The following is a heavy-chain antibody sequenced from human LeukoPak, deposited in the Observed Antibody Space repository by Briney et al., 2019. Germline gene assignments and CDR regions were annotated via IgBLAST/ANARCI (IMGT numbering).Heavy chain of an antibody. CDR2: ISGSGGST. Sequence: PGGSLRLSCAASGFTFSSYAMSWVRQAPGKGLEWVSAISGSGGSTYYADSVKGRFTISRDNSKNTLYLQMNSLRAEDTAVYYCAKDFDYYDSSGYSNWFDPWGQGTLVTVSS. V-gene: IGHV3-23*01. D-gene: IGHD3-22*01. CDR3: AKDFDYYDSSGYSNWFDP. J-gene: IGHJ5*02. CDR1: GFTFSSYA.